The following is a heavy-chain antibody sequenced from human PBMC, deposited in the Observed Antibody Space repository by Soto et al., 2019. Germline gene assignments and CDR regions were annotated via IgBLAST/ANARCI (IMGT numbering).Heavy chain of an antibody. CDR3: ARDHLVQAGSYYYYYGMDV. J-gene: IGHJ6*02. Sequence: QVQLVQSGAEVKKPGSSVKVSCTASGGTFSSYAISWVRQAPGQGLEWMGGIIPIFGTANYAQKFQGRVTITAEKSTSTAYMELSSLRSEDTAVYYCARDHLVQAGSYYYYYGMDVWGHGTTVTVSS. CDR2: IIPIFGTA. V-gene: IGHV1-69*06. CDR1: GGTFSSYA. D-gene: IGHD2-8*02.